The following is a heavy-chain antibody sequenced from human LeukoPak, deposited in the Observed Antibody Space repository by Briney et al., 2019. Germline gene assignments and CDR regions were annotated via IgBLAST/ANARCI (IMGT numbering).Heavy chain of an antibody. Sequence: PGGSLRLSCTASKFTFGNYAMSWVRQAPGKGLEWVSVISGSGGSTYYADSVKGRFTISRDNSKDTLFLQMNSLRTEDTAVYYCAKRSNFWTGYLDYWGQGTLVTVSS. CDR2: ISGSGGST. D-gene: IGHD3/OR15-3a*01. CDR3: AKRSNFWTGYLDY. J-gene: IGHJ4*02. CDR1: KFTFGNYA. V-gene: IGHV3-23*01.